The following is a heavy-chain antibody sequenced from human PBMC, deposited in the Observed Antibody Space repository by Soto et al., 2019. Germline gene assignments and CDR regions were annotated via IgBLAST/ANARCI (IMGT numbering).Heavy chain of an antibody. V-gene: IGHV4-59*01. D-gene: IGHD6-13*01. Sequence: QVQLQESGPGLVKPSETLSLTCTVSGGSISSYYWSWIRQPPGKGLGWIGYIYYSGSTNYNPSLKSRVTISVDTSNNQCSLKLSSVTAADTAVYYCAREGYSSIWYAWGDFDIWGQGTMVTVSS. CDR3: AREGYSSIWYAWGDFDI. CDR1: GGSISSYY. CDR2: IYYSGST. J-gene: IGHJ3*02.